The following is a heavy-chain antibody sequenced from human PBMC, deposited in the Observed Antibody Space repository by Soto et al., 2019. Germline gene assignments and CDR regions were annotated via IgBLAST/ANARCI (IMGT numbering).Heavy chain of an antibody. Sequence: QVQVVQSGPEVKKPGTSVKVSYKASGLTFATSAVQWVRQAPGQRLEWIGWIVAGSGKTSYAQQFQERLAISRDMSTGTAFLDIHSLRSEDTAVYYCAADQLYSLGWGQGTLVNVAS. V-gene: IGHV1-58*01. CDR2: IVAGSGKT. CDR3: AADQLYSLG. CDR1: GLTFATSA. J-gene: IGHJ1*01. D-gene: IGHD2-8*01.